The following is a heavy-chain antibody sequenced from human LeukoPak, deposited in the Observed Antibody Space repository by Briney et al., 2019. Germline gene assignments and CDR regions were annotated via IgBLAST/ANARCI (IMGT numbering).Heavy chain of an antibody. CDR3: AREREAFDI. D-gene: IGHD5-24*01. Sequence: PGRSLRLSCAASGFTFSSYAMHWVRQAPGKGLEWVTVIAYDGRNRYYADSVKGRFIISRDNSKNTLYLQMNSLRAEDTAVYYCAREREAFDIWGQGTMVTVSS. J-gene: IGHJ3*02. CDR1: GFTFSSYA. CDR2: IAYDGRNR. V-gene: IGHV3-30*04.